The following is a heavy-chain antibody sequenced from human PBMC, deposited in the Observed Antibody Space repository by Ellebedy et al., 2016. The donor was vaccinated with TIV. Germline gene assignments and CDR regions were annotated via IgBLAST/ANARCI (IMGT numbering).Heavy chain of an antibody. CDR2: ISYDANNK. CDR1: GFTFSSYD. CDR3: AKDRTPGDGYWVFDN. V-gene: IGHV3-30*18. Sequence: PGGSLRLSCAASGFTFSSYDMHWVRQAPGKGLEWVALISYDANNKYYADSVKGRFTISRDNSKNTLYLQMNSLRAEDTAVYFCAKDRTPGDGYWVFDNWGQGTLVSVSS. D-gene: IGHD5-18*01. J-gene: IGHJ4*02.